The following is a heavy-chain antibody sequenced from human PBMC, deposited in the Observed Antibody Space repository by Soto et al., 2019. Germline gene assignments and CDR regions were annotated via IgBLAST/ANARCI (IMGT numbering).Heavy chain of an antibody. CDR3: ARFVYGDYISDNWFDP. CDR1: GVSISSSVHY. CDR2: IYYSGST. Sequence: LETLSLTCTVSGVSISSSVHYWAWIRQPPGKGLEWIGSIYYSGSTYYNPPLKSRITISVDTSKNQFPLKLSSVTAADTAVYYCARFVYGDYISDNWFDPWGQGTLV. V-gene: IGHV4-39*01. J-gene: IGHJ5*02. D-gene: IGHD4-17*01.